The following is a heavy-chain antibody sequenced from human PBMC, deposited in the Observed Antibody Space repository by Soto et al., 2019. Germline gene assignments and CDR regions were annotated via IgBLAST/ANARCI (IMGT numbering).Heavy chain of an antibody. Sequence: EVQLVESGGGLVKPGGSLRLSCAASGFTFSSYSMNWVRQAPGKGLEWVSSINSGSSYMYYADSVKGRFTISRDNAKNSLDLQMSSLRAEDTAVYYCARAFAPNWNYALDYWGQGALVTVSS. V-gene: IGHV3-21*02. D-gene: IGHD1-7*01. CDR1: GFTFSSYS. CDR3: ARAFAPNWNYALDY. J-gene: IGHJ4*02. CDR2: INSGSSYM.